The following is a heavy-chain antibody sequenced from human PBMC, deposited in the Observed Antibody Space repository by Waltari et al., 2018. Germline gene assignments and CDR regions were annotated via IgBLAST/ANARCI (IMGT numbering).Heavy chain of an antibody. Sequence: QVQLQESGPGLVKPSETLSLTCTVPGGPISSYYWSWIRQPDGKGLEWIGRIYTSGTTNYNPSLKSRVTMSVDTSKNQFSLKLSSVTAADTAVYYCARGSSSADYYYYMDVWGKGTTVTISS. V-gene: IGHV4-4*07. J-gene: IGHJ6*03. CDR1: GGPISSYY. CDR3: ARGSSSADYYYYMDV. CDR2: IYTSGTT. D-gene: IGHD6-6*01.